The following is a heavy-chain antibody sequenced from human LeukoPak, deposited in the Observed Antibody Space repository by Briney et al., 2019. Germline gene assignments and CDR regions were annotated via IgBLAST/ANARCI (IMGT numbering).Heavy chain of an antibody. Sequence: GESLKISCKGSGYSFTSYWIGWVRQMPGKGLEWMGIIYPGDSDTRYSPSFQGQVTISADKSISTAYLQWSSLKASDTAMYYCARRSYSSSWYEASYYYYYMDVWGKGTTVTVSS. D-gene: IGHD6-13*01. J-gene: IGHJ6*03. CDR3: ARRSYSSSWYEASYYYYYMDV. CDR1: GYSFTSYW. V-gene: IGHV5-51*01. CDR2: IYPGDSDT.